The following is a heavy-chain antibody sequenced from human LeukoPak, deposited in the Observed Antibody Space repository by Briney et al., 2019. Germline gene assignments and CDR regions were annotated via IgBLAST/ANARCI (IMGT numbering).Heavy chain of an antibody. Sequence: GGSLRLSCAASGFTFSSYWMHWVRQAPGKGLVWVSRINTDGSRTSYADSVKGRFTISRDNAKNTLYLQINSLRAEDTAVYYCAGVASGSYSWFDPRGQGTLVTVSS. J-gene: IGHJ5*02. V-gene: IGHV3-74*01. CDR2: INTDGSRT. D-gene: IGHD1-26*01. CDR1: GFTFSSYW. CDR3: AGVASGSYSWFDP.